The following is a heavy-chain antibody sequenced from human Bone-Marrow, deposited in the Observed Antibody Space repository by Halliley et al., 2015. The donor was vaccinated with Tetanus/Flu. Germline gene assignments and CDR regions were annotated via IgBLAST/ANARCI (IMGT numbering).Heavy chain of an antibody. D-gene: IGHD3-3*02. J-gene: IGHJ6*02. Sequence: SGFTFSSYGMHWVRQAPGKGLEWVAVIWFDGSRKYHADSVKGRFTISRDDSKNTLYLEMNSLRAEDTAVYFCAREISGASARPGCGMDVRGQGTTVAVSS. CDR3: AREISGASARPGCGMDV. CDR2: IWFDGSRK. CDR1: GFTFSSYG. V-gene: IGHV3-33*01.